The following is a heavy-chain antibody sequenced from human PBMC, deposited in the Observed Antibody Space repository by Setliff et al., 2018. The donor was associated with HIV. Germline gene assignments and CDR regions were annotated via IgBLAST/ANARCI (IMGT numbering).Heavy chain of an antibody. CDR1: GGNFNNYG. D-gene: IGHD6-19*01. V-gene: IGHV1-69*06. J-gene: IGHJ4*02. CDR3: ATITAEGDGYSTGWSTLYFDS. CDR2: ITPIFATA. Sequence: ASVKVSCKASGGNFNNYGISWVRQAPGQGLEWMGRITPIFATANYAQNFQDRVTITADTSARIVYMELSSLRSDDTAVYYCATITAEGDGYSTGWSTLYFDSWGQGTLVTVSS.